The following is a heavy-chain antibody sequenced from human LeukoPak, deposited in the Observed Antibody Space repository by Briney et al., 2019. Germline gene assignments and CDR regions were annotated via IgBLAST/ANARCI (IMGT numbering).Heavy chain of an antibody. CDR3: ARGRDYYGSGSSYYMDV. J-gene: IGHJ6*03. CDR2: INAGNGNT. V-gene: IGHV1-3*03. Sequence: GASVKVSCKASGYTFTSYAMHWVRQAPGQRLEWMGWINAGNGNTKYSQEFQGRVTITRDTSASTAYMELSSLRSEDMAVYYCARGRDYYGSGSSYYMDVWGKGTTVTVPS. D-gene: IGHD3-10*01. CDR1: GYTFTSYA.